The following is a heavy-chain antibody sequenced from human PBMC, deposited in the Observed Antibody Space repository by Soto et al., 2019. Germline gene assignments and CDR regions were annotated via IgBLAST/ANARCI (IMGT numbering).Heavy chain of an antibody. J-gene: IGHJ6*02. CDR3: ARHGGYRRDDWAYYYGMEL. D-gene: IGHD5-12*01. CDR1: GYNFPNYW. CDR2: IDPSDSYN. V-gene: IGHV5-10-1*01. Sequence: GESLKISCKGSGYNFPNYWISWVRQTPEEGLEWMGKIDPSDSYNKYSPSFQGHVTISVDKSISTAYLQWSSLKASDTATYYCARHGGYRRDDWAYYYGMELWGRGTTVTVS.